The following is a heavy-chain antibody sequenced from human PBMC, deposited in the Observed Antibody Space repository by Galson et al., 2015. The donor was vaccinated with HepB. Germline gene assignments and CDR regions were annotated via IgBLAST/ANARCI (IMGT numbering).Heavy chain of an antibody. CDR2: ISTXGDRT. CDR3: AKSXYDGSGFGFIDC. J-gene: IGHJ4*02. CDR1: GFPXXXSA. V-gene: IGHV3-23*01. Sequence: SLRLSXXXSGFPXXXSAXXXXRQVXXKXXXXXXXISTXGDRTYYPDSVKGRFTMSRDNSKNTVYLQMDNLRAEDTATYYCAKSXYDGSGFGFIDCWGRGXXXIVSS. D-gene: IGHD3-22*01.